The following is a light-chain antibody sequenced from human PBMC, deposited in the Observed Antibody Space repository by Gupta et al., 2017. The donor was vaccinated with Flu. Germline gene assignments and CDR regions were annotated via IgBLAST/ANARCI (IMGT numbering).Light chain of an antibody. CDR2: DAS. Sequence: EIVLTQSPATLSLSPGERATLSCRASQSVSSYLAWYQQKPGQAPRLLIYDASNRATGIPARFSGSASGTDFTLTSSSLEPEDSAGYYCQQRRTFGGGTKVEIK. J-gene: IGKJ4*01. V-gene: IGKV3-11*01. CDR3: QQRRT. CDR1: QSVSSY.